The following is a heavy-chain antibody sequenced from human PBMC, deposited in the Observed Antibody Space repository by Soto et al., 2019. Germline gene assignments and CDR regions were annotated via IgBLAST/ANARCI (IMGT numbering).Heavy chain of an antibody. CDR2: ISYDGSNK. CDR3: AKLELRGDQNPFDY. Sequence: GGSLRLSCAASGFTFSSYGMHWVRQAPGKGLEWVAVISYDGSNKYYADSVKGRFTISRDNSKNTLYLQMNSLRAEDTAVYYCAKLELRGDQNPFDYWGQGTLVTVSS. D-gene: IGHD1-7*01. J-gene: IGHJ4*02. CDR1: GFTFSSYG. V-gene: IGHV3-30*18.